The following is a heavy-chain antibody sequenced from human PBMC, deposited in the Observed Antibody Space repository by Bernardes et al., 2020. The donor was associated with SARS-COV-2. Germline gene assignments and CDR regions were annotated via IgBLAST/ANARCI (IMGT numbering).Heavy chain of an antibody. J-gene: IGHJ4*01. CDR1: GYTFTSFG. Sequence: ASVKVSCKASGYTFTSFGISWVRQAPGQGLEWMGWISGYNYGTDNAQILQGRLTMTLDTATSTAYMELRSLRSDDTALYYCARVDWGAGKNHQFDLWGQGTLVTVSS. D-gene: IGHD7-27*01. V-gene: IGHV1-18*01. CDR3: ARVDWGAGKNHQFDL. CDR2: ISGYNYGT.